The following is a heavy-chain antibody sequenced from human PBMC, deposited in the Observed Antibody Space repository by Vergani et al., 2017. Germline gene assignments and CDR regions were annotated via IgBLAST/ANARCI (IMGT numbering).Heavy chain of an antibody. D-gene: IGHD2-2*02. CDR2: INYSGST. V-gene: IGHV4-30-4*01. CDR3: ARETIVVVPAAILRAFDI. CDR1: GSSFSSGDYY. Sequence: QVQLQESGPGLVKPSQTLSLTCTVSGSSFSSGDYYWSWIRQPPGKGLEWIGYINYSGSTYYNPSLKSRVTISVDTSKNQFSLKLSSMTAADTAVYYCARETIVVVPAAILRAFDIWGQGTMVTVSS. J-gene: IGHJ3*02.